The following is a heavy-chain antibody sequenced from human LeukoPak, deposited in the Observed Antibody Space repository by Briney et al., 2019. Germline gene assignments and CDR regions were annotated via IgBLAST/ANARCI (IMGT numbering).Heavy chain of an antibody. D-gene: IGHD6-13*01. CDR2: INSDGSST. CDR1: GFTFSSYW. V-gene: IGHV3-74*01. Sequence: GGSLRLSCAASGFTFSSYWMHWVRQAPGKGLVWVSHINSDGSSTSYADSVKGRFSISRDNAKNTLYLQMNSLRAEDTAVYHCARDLGSRSSSRYYYYGMDVWGQGTTDTVSS. J-gene: IGHJ6*02. CDR3: ARDLGSRSSSRYYYYGMDV.